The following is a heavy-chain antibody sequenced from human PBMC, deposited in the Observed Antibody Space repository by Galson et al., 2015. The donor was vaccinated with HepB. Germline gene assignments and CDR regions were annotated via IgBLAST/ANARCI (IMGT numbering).Heavy chain of an antibody. CDR2: IKSKTDGGTT. D-gene: IGHD3-10*02. Sequence: SLRLSCAASGFTFSNAWMSWVRQAPGKGLEWVGRIKSKTDGGTTDYAAPVKGRFTISRDDSKNTLYLQMNSLKTEDTAVYYCTTDPANYDRDAFDIWGQGTMVTVSS. CDR3: TTDPANYDRDAFDI. J-gene: IGHJ3*02. V-gene: IGHV3-15*01. CDR1: GFTFSNAW.